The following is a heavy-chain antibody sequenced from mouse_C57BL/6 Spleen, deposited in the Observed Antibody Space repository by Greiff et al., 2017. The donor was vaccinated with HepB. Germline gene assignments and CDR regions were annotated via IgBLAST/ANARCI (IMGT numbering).Heavy chain of an antibody. CDR2: IYPGGGYT. D-gene: IGHD1-1*01. CDR3: AWRGYYYGSSPYYFDY. CDR1: GYTFTNYW. Sequence: QVQLQQSGAELVRPGTSVKMSCKASGYTFTNYWIGWAKQRPGHGLEWIGDIYPGGGYTNYNEKFKGKATLTADKSSSTAYMQFSSLTSEDSAIYYCAWRGYYYGSSPYYFDYWGQGTTLTVSS. V-gene: IGHV1-63*01. J-gene: IGHJ2*01.